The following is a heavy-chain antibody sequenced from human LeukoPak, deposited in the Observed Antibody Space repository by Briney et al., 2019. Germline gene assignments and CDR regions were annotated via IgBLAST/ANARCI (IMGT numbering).Heavy chain of an antibody. CDR3: AKGAGSIATRPREYYYYYYMDV. D-gene: IGHD6-6*01. V-gene: IGHV3-30*02. CDR2: IRYDGTND. CDR1: GFNFNKFG. Sequence: GGSLRLTCTASGFNFNKFGLHWLRQAPGKGLESVAFIRYDGTNDYYGGSVRGRFTISRDNSMNSLFLQMNSLRPEDTAVYYCAKGAGSIATRPREYYYYYYMDVWGKGTTVIVSS. J-gene: IGHJ6*03.